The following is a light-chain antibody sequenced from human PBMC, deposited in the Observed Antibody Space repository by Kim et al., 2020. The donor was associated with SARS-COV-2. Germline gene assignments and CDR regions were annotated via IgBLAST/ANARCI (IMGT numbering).Light chain of an antibody. CDR2: EVS. V-gene: IGLV2-18*02. CDR1: SSDVGRYDR. Sequence: QSALSQPPSVSGSPGQSVTISCTGTSSDVGRYDRVSWYQQSPGSAPKLIIYEVSNRPSGVPDRFSGSRSGNTASLTISGLQAEDESDYYCSSHTSLTTVIFGGGTKLTVL. CDR3: SSHTSLTTVI. J-gene: IGLJ2*01.